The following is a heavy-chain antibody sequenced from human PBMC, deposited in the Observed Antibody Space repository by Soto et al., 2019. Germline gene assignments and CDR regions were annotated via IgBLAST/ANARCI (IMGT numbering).Heavy chain of an antibody. CDR3: ASGTKRYKPQYYYGMDV. CDR1: GFTFSDYY. J-gene: IGHJ6*02. Sequence: GGSLRLSCAASGFTFSDYYMSWIRQAPGKGLEWVSYISSSGSTIYYADSVKGRFTISRDNAKNSLYLQMNSLRAEDTAVYYCASGTKRYKPQYYYGMDVWGQGTTVTVSS. D-gene: IGHD1-20*01. CDR2: ISSSGSTI. V-gene: IGHV3-11*01.